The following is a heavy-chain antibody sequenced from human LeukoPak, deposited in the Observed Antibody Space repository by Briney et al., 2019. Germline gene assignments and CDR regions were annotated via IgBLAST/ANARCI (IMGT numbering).Heavy chain of an antibody. D-gene: IGHD5-18*01. J-gene: IGHJ4*02. CDR3: AKVGTHSYGSRYFDY. CDR1: GFTFSSYG. Sequence: PGRSLRLSCAASGFTFSSYGMHWVRQAPGKGLEWVAVISYDGSNKYYADSVKGRFTISRDNSKNTLYLQMNSLRAEDTAVYYCAKVGTHSYGSRYFDYWGQGTLVTVSS. V-gene: IGHV3-30*18. CDR2: ISYDGSNK.